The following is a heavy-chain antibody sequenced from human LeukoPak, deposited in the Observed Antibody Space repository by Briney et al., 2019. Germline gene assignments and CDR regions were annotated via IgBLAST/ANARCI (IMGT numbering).Heavy chain of an antibody. D-gene: IGHD6-13*01. Sequence: SETLSLTCTVSGGSISSYYWSWIRQPPGKGLEWIGYIYYSGSTNYNPSLKSRVTISVDTSKNQFSLKLSSVTAADTAVYYCARSHWGPYGSRIANWFDPWGQGTLVIVSS. CDR3: ARSHWGPYGSRIANWFDP. J-gene: IGHJ5*02. V-gene: IGHV4-59*12. CDR1: GGSISSYY. CDR2: IYYSGST.